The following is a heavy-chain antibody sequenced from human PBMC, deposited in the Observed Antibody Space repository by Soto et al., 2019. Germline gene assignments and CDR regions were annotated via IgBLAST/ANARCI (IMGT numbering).Heavy chain of an antibody. D-gene: IGHD1-1*01. Sequence: GESLKISCKGSGYSFTSYWISWVRQMPGKGLEWMGRIDPSDSYTNYSPSFQGHVTISADKSISTAYLQWSSLKASDTAMYYCARLLQQSYYYYGMDVWGQGTTVTVSS. V-gene: IGHV5-10-1*01. CDR1: GYSFTSYW. J-gene: IGHJ6*02. CDR2: IDPSDSYT. CDR3: ARLLQQSYYYYGMDV.